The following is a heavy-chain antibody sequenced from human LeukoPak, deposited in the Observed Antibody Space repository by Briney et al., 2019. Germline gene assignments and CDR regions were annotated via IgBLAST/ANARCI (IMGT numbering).Heavy chain of an antibody. V-gene: IGHV3-7*01. CDR1: GFTFSNYL. CDR2: IKQDGSEK. CDR3: ARDPIYCSSTSCYYYFDY. Sequence: PGGSLRLSCEGSGFTFSNYLMSWVRQAPGKGLEWVANIKQDGSEKYYVDSVKGRFTISRDNAKNSLYLQMNSLRAEDTAVYYCARDPIYCSSTSCYYYFDYWGQGTLVTVSS. J-gene: IGHJ4*02. D-gene: IGHD2-2*01.